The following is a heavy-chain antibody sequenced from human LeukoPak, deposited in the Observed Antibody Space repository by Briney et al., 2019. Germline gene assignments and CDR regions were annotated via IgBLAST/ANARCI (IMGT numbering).Heavy chain of an antibody. CDR1: GFDFNSSG. CDR2: ISYDGSKN. V-gene: IGHV3-30*18. D-gene: IGHD6-13*01. CDR3: AKSISAAGDF. Sequence: GGSLRLSCAASGFDFNSSGMHWVRQAPGKGLEWVAVISYDGSKNFYADSVKGRFTISRHNSKNTLFLQLNSLKLEDTAVYYCAKSISAAGDFWGQGSLVTVSS. J-gene: IGHJ4*02.